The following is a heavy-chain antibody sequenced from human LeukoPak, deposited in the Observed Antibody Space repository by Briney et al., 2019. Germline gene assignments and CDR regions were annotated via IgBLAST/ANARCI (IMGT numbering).Heavy chain of an antibody. D-gene: IGHD3-22*01. CDR3: ARDLYDSSGYYHRD. V-gene: IGHV3-7*01. J-gene: IGHJ4*02. CDR1: GFTFDNYG. Sequence: GGSLSLSCAASGFTFDNYGMHWVRQAPGKGLEWVANIKQDGSEKYYVDSVKGRFTISRDNAKNSLYLQMNSLRAEDTAVYYCARDLYDSSGYYHRDWGQGTLVTVSS. CDR2: IKQDGSEK.